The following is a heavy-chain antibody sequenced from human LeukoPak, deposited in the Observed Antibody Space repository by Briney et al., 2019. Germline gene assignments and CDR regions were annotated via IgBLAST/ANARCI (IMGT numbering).Heavy chain of an antibody. J-gene: IGHJ5*02. V-gene: IGHV3-7*01. CDR1: GFTFSTYW. CDR2: INQDGNKE. Sequence: GGSLRLSCAASGFTFSTYWMTWVRQAPGKGLEWVANINQDGNKEHYVDSVKGRFTVSRDNAKNSLYLHMNSLRAEDTAVYYCARDPVDAPWGQGTLVTVSS. CDR3: ARDPVDAP.